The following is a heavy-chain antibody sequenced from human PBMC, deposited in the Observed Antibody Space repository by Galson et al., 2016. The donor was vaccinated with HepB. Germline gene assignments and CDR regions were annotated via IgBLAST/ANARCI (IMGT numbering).Heavy chain of an antibody. D-gene: IGHD2-15*01. CDR3: AQDGRVYCIRGSCHDHFHY. V-gene: IGHV3-30*18. J-gene: IGHJ4*02. CDR1: GFTFSSYG. CDR2: ISDGGSTK. Sequence: SLRLSCAASGFTFSSYGMHWVRQAPGKGLEWVSFISDGGSTKKYADSVKGRFTISRDNSKKTLYLQMNSLRDEDTAVYYCAQDGRVYCIRGSCHDHFHYWGQGTLVTVSS.